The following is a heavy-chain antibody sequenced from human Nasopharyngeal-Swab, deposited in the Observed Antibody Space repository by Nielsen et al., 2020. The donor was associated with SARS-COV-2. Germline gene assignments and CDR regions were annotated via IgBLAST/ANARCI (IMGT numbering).Heavy chain of an antibody. D-gene: IGHD3-16*01. CDR3: TTKGDYFDN. Sequence: ETLSLTCAASGFTFSTAWMTWVRQAPGKGLEWVGRIKSITAGGTTDYAAPVKGRFTISRDDSENTVYLQMNSLKTEDTAVYYCTTKGDYFDNWGQGTLVTVSS. V-gene: IGHV3-15*01. CDR2: IKSITAGGTT. CDR1: GFTFSTAW. J-gene: IGHJ4*02.